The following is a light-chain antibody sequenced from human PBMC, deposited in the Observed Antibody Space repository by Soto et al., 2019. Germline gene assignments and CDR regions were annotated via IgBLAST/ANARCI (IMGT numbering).Light chain of an antibody. CDR1: QSVSTF. CDR2: DAS. CDR3: QQRSSWRVT. J-gene: IGKJ4*01. V-gene: IGKV3-11*01. Sequence: EIVLTQFPATLSLSPGERATLSCRASQSVSTFLAWYQQKPGQAPRLVVYDASKRATGIPARFSGSGSGTDFTLTISGLEPEDFAVYYCQQRSSWRVTFGGGTKVEIK.